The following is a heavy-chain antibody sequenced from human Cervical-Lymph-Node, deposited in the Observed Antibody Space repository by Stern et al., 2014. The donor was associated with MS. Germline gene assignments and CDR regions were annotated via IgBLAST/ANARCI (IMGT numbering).Heavy chain of an antibody. CDR3: ARDSNLDAFDI. J-gene: IGHJ3*02. D-gene: IGHD4-11*01. CDR1: GFTFSDYY. V-gene: IGHV3-11*01. CDR2: ISSSGTTT. Sequence: VQLVESGGGLVQPGGSLRLSCAASGFTFSDYYVSWIRQAPGKGLDGLSFISSSGTTTYYADSVKGRFTISRDNAENSLYLQMNSLRAEDTAMYYCARDSNLDAFDIWGQGTMVTVSS.